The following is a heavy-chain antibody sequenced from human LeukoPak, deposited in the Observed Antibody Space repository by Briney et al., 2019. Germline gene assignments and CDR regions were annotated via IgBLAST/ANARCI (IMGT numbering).Heavy chain of an antibody. Sequence: SETLSLTCAVSGGSISSSNWWSWVRQPPGKGLEWIGEIYHSGSTYYNPSLKSRVTISVDTSKNQFSLKLSSVTAADTAVYYCARSEGWLGPSPFDYWGQGTLVAVSS. CDR1: GGSISSSNW. CDR3: ARSEGWLGPSPFDY. V-gene: IGHV4-4*02. CDR2: IYHSGST. D-gene: IGHD6-19*01. J-gene: IGHJ4*02.